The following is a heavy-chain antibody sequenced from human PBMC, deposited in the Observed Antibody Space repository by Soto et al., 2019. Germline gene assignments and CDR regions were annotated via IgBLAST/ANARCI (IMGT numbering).Heavy chain of an antibody. J-gene: IGHJ5*02. CDR2: IYYSGST. Sequence: SETLSLTCTVSGGSISSGDYYWSWIRQPPGKGLEWIGYIYYSGSTFYNPSLKNRVTISLDTSKIQFSLKLSSVTAADTAVYYCVREGRANWFDPWGQGTIVTVS. CDR1: GGSISSGDYY. CDR3: VREGRANWFDP. V-gene: IGHV4-30-4*01.